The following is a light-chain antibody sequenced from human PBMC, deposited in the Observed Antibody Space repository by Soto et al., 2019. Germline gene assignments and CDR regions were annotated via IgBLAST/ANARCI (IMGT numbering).Light chain of an antibody. CDR1: QGVGSS. V-gene: IGKV1D-16*01. Sequence: IQMTQSPSSLSASVGDSVTITCRASQGVGSSLAWYQQKPGKAHKSLIYGASSLQSRVPARFSGSGSGTDFTLTISNLQPEDSATYYCQQYNSYPTFGGGAKVEVK. J-gene: IGKJ4*01. CDR2: GAS. CDR3: QQYNSYPT.